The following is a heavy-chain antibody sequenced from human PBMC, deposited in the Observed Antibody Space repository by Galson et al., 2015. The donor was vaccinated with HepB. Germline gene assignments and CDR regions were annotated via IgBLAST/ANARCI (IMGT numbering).Heavy chain of an antibody. V-gene: IGHV3-30-3*01. D-gene: IGHD2-2*01. CDR3: ARDHVVPAALYYYYGMDV. Sequence: SLRLSCAASGFTFSSYAMHWVRQAPGKGLEWVAVISYDGSNKYYADSVKGRFTISRDNSKNTLYLQMNSLRAEDTAVYYCARDHVVPAALYYYYGMDVWGQGTTVTVSS. J-gene: IGHJ6*02. CDR2: ISYDGSNK. CDR1: GFTFSSYA.